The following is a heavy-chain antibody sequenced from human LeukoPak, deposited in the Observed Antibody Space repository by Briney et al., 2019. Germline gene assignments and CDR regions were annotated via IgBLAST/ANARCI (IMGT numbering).Heavy chain of an antibody. Sequence: CXASGFTFXSYAMHWVRQAPGKGLEWVAVISYDGSNKYYADSVKGRFTISRDNSKNTLYLQMNSPRAEDTAVYYCARDRQQLGIFDYWGQGTLVTVSS. D-gene: IGHD6-13*01. CDR2: ISYDGSNK. V-gene: IGHV3-30*04. CDR3: ARDRQQLGIFDY. CDR1: GFTFXSYA. J-gene: IGHJ4*02.